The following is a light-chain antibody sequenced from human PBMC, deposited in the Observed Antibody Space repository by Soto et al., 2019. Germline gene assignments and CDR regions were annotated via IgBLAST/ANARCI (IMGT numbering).Light chain of an antibody. V-gene: IGKV1-39*01. CDR3: QQSYSTLALT. J-gene: IGKJ4*01. Sequence: DIQMTQSPSSLSASVGDRVTITCRASQSINSYLNWYQHKPGKAPKLLIYAASSLQSGVPSRFSGSGSGTDFTLTISSLQPEDFATYYCQQSYSTLALTFGGGTKVDIK. CDR2: AAS. CDR1: QSINSY.